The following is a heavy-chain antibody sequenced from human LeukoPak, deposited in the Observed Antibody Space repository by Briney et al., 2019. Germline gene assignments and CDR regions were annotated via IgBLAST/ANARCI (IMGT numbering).Heavy chain of an antibody. D-gene: IGHD3-10*02. CDR3: ARGSVRGVIKA. CDR1: GGSISSSSYY. CDR2: IYYSGST. V-gene: IGHV4-39*07. J-gene: IGHJ5*02. Sequence: SETLSLTCTVPGGSISSSSYYWGWIRQPPGKGLEWIGSIYYSGSTNYNPSLKSRVTISVDTSKNQFSLKLSSVTAADTAVYYCARGSVRGVIKAWGQGTLVTVSS.